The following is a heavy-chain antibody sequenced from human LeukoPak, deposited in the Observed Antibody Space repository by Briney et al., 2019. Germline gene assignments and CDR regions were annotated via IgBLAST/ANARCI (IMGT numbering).Heavy chain of an antibody. Sequence: GGSLRLSCATSGFTFSSYSMHWVRQALGKGLEWVSYISSSSSAIKYADSVKGRFTISRDNAKNSLYLQMNSLRDKDTAVYYCARDLYYGFDYWGQGTLVSVSS. CDR1: GFTFSSYS. CDR2: ISSSSSAI. CDR3: ARDLYYGFDY. J-gene: IGHJ4*02. V-gene: IGHV3-48*02. D-gene: IGHD1-26*01.